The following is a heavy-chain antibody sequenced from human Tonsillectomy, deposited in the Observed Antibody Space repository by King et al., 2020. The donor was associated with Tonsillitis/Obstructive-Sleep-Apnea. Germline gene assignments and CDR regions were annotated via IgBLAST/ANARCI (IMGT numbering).Heavy chain of an antibody. V-gene: IGHV3-23*04. CDR3: ASRPQSVVATDY. Sequence: VQLVESGGGLVQPGGSLRLSCAASGFTFSIYAMSWVRQAPGKGLEWVSAISGSGGSTYYADSVKGRFTISRDNSKNTLYLQMNSLRAEDTAVYYCASRPQSVVATDYWGQGTLVTVSS. CDR1: GFTFSIYA. D-gene: IGHD2-15*01. CDR2: ISGSGGST. J-gene: IGHJ4*02.